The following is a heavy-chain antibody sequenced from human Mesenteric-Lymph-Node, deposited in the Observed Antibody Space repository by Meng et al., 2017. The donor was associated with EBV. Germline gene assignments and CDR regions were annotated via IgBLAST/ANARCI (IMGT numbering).Heavy chain of an antibody. V-gene: IGHV3-23*01. Sequence: VHLLESGGGLVQPGGSLRLSGAASGFTFNIYGMTWVRQASGRGLEWVSGITGSGGTTHYADSVKGRFSISRDNSGNTLYLQMNSLRVEDTAVYYCSNLPYTYWGQGTLVTVSS. J-gene: IGHJ4*02. CDR3: SNLPYTY. CDR1: GFTFNIYG. CDR2: ITGSGGTT. D-gene: IGHD2-2*01.